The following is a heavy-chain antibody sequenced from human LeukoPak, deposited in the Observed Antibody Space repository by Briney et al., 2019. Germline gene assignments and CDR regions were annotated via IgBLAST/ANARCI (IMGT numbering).Heavy chain of an antibody. J-gene: IGHJ6*03. CDR2: ISSSGSTI. CDR1: GFTFSSYE. D-gene: IGHD2-15*01. Sequence: PGGSLRLSCAASGFTFSSYEMNWVRQAPGKGLEWVSYISSSGSTIYYADSVKGRFTISRDNAKNSLYLQMNSLRAEDTAVYYCARGLVVAATPGYMDVWGKGTTVTVSS. V-gene: IGHV3-48*03. CDR3: ARGLVVAATPGYMDV.